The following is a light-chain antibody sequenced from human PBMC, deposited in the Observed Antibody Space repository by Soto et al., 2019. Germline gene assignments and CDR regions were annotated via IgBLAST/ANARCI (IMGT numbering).Light chain of an antibody. J-gene: IGKJ1*01. CDR2: AAS. Sequence: AIRMTQSPSSLSASTVDRVTLTCRASQGISSYLAWYQQKPGKAPKLLIYAASTLQSGVPSRFSGSGSGTDFTLTISCLQSEDFATYYCQQYYSYPRTFGQGIKVDIK. V-gene: IGKV1-8*01. CDR3: QQYYSYPRT. CDR1: QGISSY.